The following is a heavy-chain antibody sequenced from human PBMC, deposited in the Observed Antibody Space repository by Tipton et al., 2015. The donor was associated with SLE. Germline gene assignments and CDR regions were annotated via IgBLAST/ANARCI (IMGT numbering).Heavy chain of an antibody. CDR3: SASLLPLYGMDV. J-gene: IGHJ6*02. CDR2: ISYDGSNK. CDR1: GFTFSSYA. V-gene: IGHV3-30*04. Sequence: SLRLSCAASGFTFSSYAMHWVRQAPGKGLEWVAVISYDGSNKYYADSVKGQFTISRDNSKNTLYLQMNSLRAEDTAVYYCSASLLPLYGMDVWGQGTTVTVSS. D-gene: IGHD2-15*01.